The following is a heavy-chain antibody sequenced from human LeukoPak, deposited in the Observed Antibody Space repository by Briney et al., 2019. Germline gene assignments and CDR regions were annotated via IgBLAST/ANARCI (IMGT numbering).Heavy chain of an antibody. D-gene: IGHD3-22*01. Sequence: ASVKVSCKASGGTFSSYAISWVRQAPGQGLEWMGIINPSGGSTSYAQKFQGRVTMTRDTSTSTVYMELSSLRSEDTAMYYCARDPPYYDSSGYYSSYYFGYWGQGTLVTVSS. V-gene: IGHV1-46*01. J-gene: IGHJ4*02. CDR2: INPSGGST. CDR3: ARDPPYYDSSGYYSSYYFGY. CDR1: GGTFSSYA.